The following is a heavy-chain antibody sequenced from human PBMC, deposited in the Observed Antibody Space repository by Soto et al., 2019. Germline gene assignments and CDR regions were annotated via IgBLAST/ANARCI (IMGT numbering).Heavy chain of an antibody. CDR2: IYSSGRT. V-gene: IGHV4-30-4*01. CDR1: GGSISRGDYY. J-gene: IGHJ4*02. CDR3: ASSNYDFWSGYSYYFDY. D-gene: IGHD3-3*01. Sequence: QVQLQASGPGLVKPSQTLSLTCTVSGGSISRGDYYWRWIRQPPGKGLEWIGYIYSSGRTYYNPAPKSRVTISVDTSQNQFSLKLSSVTAADTAVYYCASSNYDFWSGYSYYFDYWGQVTLVTVSS.